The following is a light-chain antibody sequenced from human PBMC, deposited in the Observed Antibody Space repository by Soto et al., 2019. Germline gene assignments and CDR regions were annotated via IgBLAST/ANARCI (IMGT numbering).Light chain of an antibody. CDR3: QQFGPYPPAFT. V-gene: IGKV3-20*01. CDR1: QTIANKY. CDR2: GAS. J-gene: IGKJ2*01. Sequence: ESMLTQSPGTLSLSPGDRATLFCRTSQTIANKYLTWYQQKPGQAPRLLIYGASIRATGVPDRFTGSGSGTGFTLTISRLEPEDFAVYYSQQFGPYPPAFTFGQGT.